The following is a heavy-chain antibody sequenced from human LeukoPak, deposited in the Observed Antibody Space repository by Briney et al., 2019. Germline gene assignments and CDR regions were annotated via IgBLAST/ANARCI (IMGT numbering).Heavy chain of an antibody. CDR1: GFTVSSNY. J-gene: IGHJ4*02. CDR3: AKMAPIHDTSGHFDH. Sequence: PGGSLRLSCAASGFTVSSNYMSWVRQAPGKGLEWVSVIYSGGSTYYADSVKGRFTISRDNSKNTLYLQMNSLRPEDTGVYYCAKMAPIHDTSGHFDHWGQGTLVTVSS. V-gene: IGHV3-53*05. CDR2: IYSGGST. D-gene: IGHD3-22*01.